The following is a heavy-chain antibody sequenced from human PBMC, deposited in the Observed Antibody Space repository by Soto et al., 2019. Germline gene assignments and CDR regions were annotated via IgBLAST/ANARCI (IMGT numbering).Heavy chain of an antibody. J-gene: IGHJ5*01. V-gene: IGHV3-48*02. CDR1: GFTFGSYS. CDR3: AREWNPLNWFDP. CDR2: ISSSSSTI. Sequence: GGSLRLSCAASGFTFGSYSMNWFGQAPGKGLEWVSYISSSSSTIYYADSVKGRFTISRDNAKNSLYLQMNSLRDEDTAVYYCAREWNPLNWFDPWGQGTLVTVSS. D-gene: IGHD1-1*01.